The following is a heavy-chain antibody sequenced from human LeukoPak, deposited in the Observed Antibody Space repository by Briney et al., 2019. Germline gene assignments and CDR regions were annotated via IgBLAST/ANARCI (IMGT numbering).Heavy chain of an antibody. Sequence: ASVKVSCKASVYTFTGYYMHWVRQAPGQGLEWMGWINPNSGGTNYAQKFQGRVTMTRDTSISTAYMELSRLRSDDTAVYYCARGGETTVVTPWGGYWGQGTLVTVSS. V-gene: IGHV1-2*02. D-gene: IGHD4-23*01. CDR2: INPNSGGT. CDR1: VYTFTGYY. CDR3: ARGGETTVVTPWGGY. J-gene: IGHJ4*02.